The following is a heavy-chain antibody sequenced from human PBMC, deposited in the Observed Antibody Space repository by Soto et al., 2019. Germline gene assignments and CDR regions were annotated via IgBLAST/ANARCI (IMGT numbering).Heavy chain of an antibody. J-gene: IGHJ6*02. D-gene: IGHD3-3*01. CDR2: IIPIFGTA. V-gene: IGHV1-69*13. Sequence: SVKVSCKASGGTFSSYAISWVRQAPGQGLERMGGIIPIFGTANYAQKFQGRVTITADESTSTAYMELSSLRSEDTAVYYCARNDFWSGYYFFYYYYGMDVWGQGTTVTVSS. CDR1: GGTFSSYA. CDR3: ARNDFWSGYYFFYYYYGMDV.